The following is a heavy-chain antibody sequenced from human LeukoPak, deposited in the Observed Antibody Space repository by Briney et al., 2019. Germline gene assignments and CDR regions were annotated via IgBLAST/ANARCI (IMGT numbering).Heavy chain of an antibody. V-gene: IGHV3-30*03. CDR1: GFTFSSYG. J-gene: IGHJ6*03. CDR3: VLDYMDD. CDR2: ISYDGSNK. Sequence: PGGSLRLSCAASGFTFSSYGMHWVRQAPGKGLEWVAVISYDGSNKYYADSVKGRFTISRDNSKNTLYLQMNSLRAEDTAVYYCVLDYMDDWGKGTTVTVSS.